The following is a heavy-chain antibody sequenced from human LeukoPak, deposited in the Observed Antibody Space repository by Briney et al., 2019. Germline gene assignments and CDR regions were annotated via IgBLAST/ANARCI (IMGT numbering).Heavy chain of an antibody. Sequence: GGSLRLSCTASGFNFGDYSLSWFRQAPGVGLEWVAFIRREGYGGTTEYAASVKGRFTISRDDSKSIAYLQMNSPKTEDTGVYYCTRDHDFWRGLLDVWGKGTTVTVSS. V-gene: IGHV3-49*03. CDR1: GFNFGDYS. CDR2: IRREGYGGTT. D-gene: IGHD3-3*01. J-gene: IGHJ6*04. CDR3: TRDHDFWRGLLDV.